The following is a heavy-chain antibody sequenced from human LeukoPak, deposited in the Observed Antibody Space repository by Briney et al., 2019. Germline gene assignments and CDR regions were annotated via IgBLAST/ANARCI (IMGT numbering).Heavy chain of an antibody. CDR1: GGSISSYY. V-gene: IGHV4-59*12. CDR3: ARSIIAAAGMFYFDY. D-gene: IGHD6-13*01. J-gene: IGHJ4*02. Sequence: SETLSLTCTVSGGSISSYYWSWIRQPPGKGLERIGYIYYSGSTNYNPSLKSRVTISVDTSKNQFSLKLSSVTAADTAVYYCARSIIAAAGMFYFDYWGQGTLVTVSS. CDR2: IYYSGST.